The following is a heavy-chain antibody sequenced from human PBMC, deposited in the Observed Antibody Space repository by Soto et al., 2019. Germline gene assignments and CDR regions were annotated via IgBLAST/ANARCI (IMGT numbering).Heavy chain of an antibody. J-gene: IGHJ4*02. Sequence: PGGSLRLSCAASGFTFSIYWMSWVRQAPGKGLEWVASIKQDGSERYYVDSVKGRFTISRDNAKNSLYLQMNSLRAEDTAVYYCARSVAGSGLFDYWGQGTLVTVSS. CDR3: ARSVAGSGLFDY. D-gene: IGHD2-15*01. V-gene: IGHV3-7*03. CDR1: GFTFSIYW. CDR2: IKQDGSER.